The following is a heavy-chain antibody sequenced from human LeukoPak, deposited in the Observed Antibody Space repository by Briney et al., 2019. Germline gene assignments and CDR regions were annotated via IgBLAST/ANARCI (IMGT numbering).Heavy chain of an antibody. CDR3: AGNHGSGSYYTGEY. D-gene: IGHD3-10*01. J-gene: IGHJ4*02. CDR2: IRYDGSNK. V-gene: IGHV3-30*02. Sequence: GGSLRLSCAASGFTFSSYAMSWVRQAPGKGLEWVAFIRYDGSNKYYADSVKGRFTISRDNSKNTLYLQMNSLRAEDTAVYYCAGNHGSGSYYTGEYWGQGTLVTVSS. CDR1: GFTFSSYA.